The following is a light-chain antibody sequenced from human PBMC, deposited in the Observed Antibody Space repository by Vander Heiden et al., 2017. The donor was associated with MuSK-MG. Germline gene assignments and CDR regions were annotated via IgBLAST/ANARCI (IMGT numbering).Light chain of an antibody. Sequence: EILVSQSTATRSVSPGERVMLSCRARQNFNNNLAWYQQKPGQAPRLLIDRTATRTTSTPARFSGSGSGAEFTLTISSLQSEDFAIYYCHQYDSWPQTFGQGTRLEIK. V-gene: IGKV3-15*01. J-gene: IGKJ5*01. CDR3: HQYDSWPQT. CDR1: QNFNNN. CDR2: RTA.